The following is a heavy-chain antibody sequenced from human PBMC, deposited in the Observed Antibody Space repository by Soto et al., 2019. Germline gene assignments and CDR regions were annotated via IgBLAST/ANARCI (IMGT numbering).Heavy chain of an antibody. D-gene: IGHD3-10*01. CDR2: IIPILGIA. V-gene: IGHV1-69*02. CDR3: ARVHMVRGVIADY. Sequence: QVQLVQSGAEVKKPGSSVKVSCKASGGTFSSYTISWVRQAPGQGLEWMGRIIPILGIANYAQKFQGRVTITADKPTSTAYMELSSLRSEDTAVYYCARVHMVRGVIADYWGQGTLVTVSS. CDR1: GGTFSSYT. J-gene: IGHJ4*02.